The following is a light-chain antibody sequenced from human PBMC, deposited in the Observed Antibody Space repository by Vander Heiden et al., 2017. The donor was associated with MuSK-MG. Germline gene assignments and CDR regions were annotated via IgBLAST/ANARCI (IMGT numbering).Light chain of an antibody. CDR3: QQRSNWPQYT. Sequence: EIVLTQSPATLSLSPGERATLSCRASQSVSSYLAWYQQKPGQAPRLLIYDASNRATGIPARFSGSGYGIDFTLTISSLEPEDFAVYYCQQRSNWPQYTFGQGTKLEIK. CDR1: QSVSSY. V-gene: IGKV3-11*01. J-gene: IGKJ2*01. CDR2: DAS.